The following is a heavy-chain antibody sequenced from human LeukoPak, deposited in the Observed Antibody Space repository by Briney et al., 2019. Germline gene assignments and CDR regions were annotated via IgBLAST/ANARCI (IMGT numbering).Heavy chain of an antibody. CDR2: ISGSGGST. CDR1: GFTFSSYA. J-gene: IGHJ4*02. CDR3: AKDPYSYGYPYYFDY. V-gene: IGHV3-23*01. D-gene: IGHD5-18*01. Sequence: GGSLRLSCAASGFTFSSYAMSWVPQAPGKGVGWVSAISGSGGSTYYADSVKGRFTISRDNSNKTLYLQMNSLRAEDTAVYYCAKDPYSYGYPYYFDYWGQGTLVTVSS.